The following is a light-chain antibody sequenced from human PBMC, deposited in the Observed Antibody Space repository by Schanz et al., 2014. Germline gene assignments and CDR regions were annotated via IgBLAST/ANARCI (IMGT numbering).Light chain of an antibody. J-gene: IGLJ2*01. CDR2: DVS. CDR3: CSYAGSSTLL. CDR1: SSDVGGYNY. V-gene: IGLV2-11*01. Sequence: QSALTQPRSVSGSPGQSVTISCTGTSSDVGGYNYVSWYQQHPGKAPKLMIYDVSKRPSGVYTRFSGSKSGNTASLTISGLQAEDEADYYCCSYAGSSTLLFGGGTKLTVL.